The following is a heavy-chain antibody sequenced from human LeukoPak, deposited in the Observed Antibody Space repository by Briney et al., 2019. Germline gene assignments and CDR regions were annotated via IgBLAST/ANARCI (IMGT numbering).Heavy chain of an antibody. Sequence: ASVTVSCKVSGYTLTELSMHWVRQAPGKGLEWMGGFDPEDGETIYAQKFQGRVTMTEDTSTDTAYMELSSLRSEDTAVYYCATAVRYDFWSGYLLVYWGQGTLVTVSS. V-gene: IGHV1-24*01. D-gene: IGHD3-3*01. CDR1: GYTLTELS. J-gene: IGHJ4*02. CDR2: FDPEDGET. CDR3: ATAVRYDFWSGYLLVY.